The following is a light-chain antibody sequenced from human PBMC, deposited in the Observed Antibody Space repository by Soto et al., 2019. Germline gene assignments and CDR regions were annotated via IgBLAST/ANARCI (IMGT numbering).Light chain of an antibody. V-gene: IGKV3-20*01. CDR2: GAS. J-gene: IGKJ1*01. CDR1: QIVSSGY. CDR3: HQYASPLWT. Sequence: ENVLTQSPDTLSLSPGERATLSCRASQIVSSGYLAWYQQKPGQAPRLLIYGASSRAADIPDRFSGSGSRTEFTLTISRLEPEDIGVYFCHQYASPLWTFGQGTKVDIK.